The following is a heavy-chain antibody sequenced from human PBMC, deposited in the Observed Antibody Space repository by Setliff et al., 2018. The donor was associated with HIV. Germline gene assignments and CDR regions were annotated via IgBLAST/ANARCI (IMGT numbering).Heavy chain of an antibody. CDR3: AGGVPHSCYFDS. CDR1: GYTFTSYY. D-gene: IGHD2-15*01. CDR2: INPSGGST. V-gene: IGHV1-46*01. J-gene: IGHJ4*02. Sequence: ASVKVSCKASGYTFTSYYMHWVRQAPGQGLEWMGLINPSGGSTSYAQRFQGRVTMTRDTSTSTVYMELSSLRSEDTAVYYCAGGVPHSCYFDSWGQGTQVTVSS.